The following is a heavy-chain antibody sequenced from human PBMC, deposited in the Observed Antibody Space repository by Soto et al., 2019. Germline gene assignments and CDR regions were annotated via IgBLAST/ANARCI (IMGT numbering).Heavy chain of an antibody. Sequence: QEQLVESGGGVVQPGTSLRLSCAVPGGIFHGYGMHWVRQAPGKGLEWVAIIRFDGSNEEYADSVEGRFTISRDNSKNTLYLQMNTLGADATAVHYSVRDWIGGTVFRGHLDYWGRGTVVTVFS. D-gene: IGHD1-7*01. CDR2: IRFDGSNE. CDR1: GGIFHGYG. V-gene: IGHV3-33*01. J-gene: IGHJ4*02. CDR3: VRDWIGGTVFRGHLDY.